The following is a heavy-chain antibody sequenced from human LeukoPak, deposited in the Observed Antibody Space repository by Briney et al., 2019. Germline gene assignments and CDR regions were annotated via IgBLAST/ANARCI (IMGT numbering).Heavy chain of an antibody. D-gene: IGHD7-27*01. Sequence: CTSSITCRLKHATAPGLEWMGGIIPIFGTANYAQKFQGRVTITTDESTSTAYMELSSLRSEDTAVYYCTIVTGGLFDYWGQGTLVTVPS. CDR1: CTSSI. V-gene: IGHV1-69*05. CDR2: IIPIFGTA. J-gene: IGHJ4*02. CDR3: TIVTGGLFDY.